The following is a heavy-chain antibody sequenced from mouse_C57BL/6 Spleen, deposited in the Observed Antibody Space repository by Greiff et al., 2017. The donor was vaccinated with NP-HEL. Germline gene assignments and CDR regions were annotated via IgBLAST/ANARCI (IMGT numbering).Heavy chain of an antibody. J-gene: IGHJ2*01. V-gene: IGHV1-69*01. D-gene: IGHD2-5*01. Sequence: VQLQQSGAELVMPGASVKLSCKASGYTFTSYWMHWVKQRPGQGLEWIGEIDPSDSYTNYNQKFKGKSTLTVDKSSSTAYMQLSSLTSEDSAVYYCARYSNCCFDYWGQGTTLTVSS. CDR3: ARYSNCCFDY. CDR1: GYTFTSYW. CDR2: IDPSDSYT.